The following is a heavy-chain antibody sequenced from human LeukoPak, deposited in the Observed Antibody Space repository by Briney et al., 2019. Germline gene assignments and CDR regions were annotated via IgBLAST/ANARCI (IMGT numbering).Heavy chain of an antibody. V-gene: IGHV4-59*08. Sequence: SETLSLTCTVSGGSISSYYWSWIRQPPGKGLEWIGYIYYSGSTNYNPSLKSRVTISVDTSKNQFSLKLSSVTAADTAVYYCARRRLRPEAFDIWGQGTVVTVSS. CDR2: IYYSGST. J-gene: IGHJ3*02. CDR3: ARRRLRPEAFDI. D-gene: IGHD4-17*01. CDR1: GGSISSYY.